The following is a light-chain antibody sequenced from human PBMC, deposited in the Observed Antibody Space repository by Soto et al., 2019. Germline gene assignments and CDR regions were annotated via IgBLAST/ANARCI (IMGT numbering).Light chain of an antibody. Sequence: EIVLTQSPATLYLSPGERATLSCRASQSVSSYLACYQQKPGQHPMLLIYEASNRATGIPARFSGSGSGTDLTLTISSLEPEDFAVYYGQHRSNFFGPGTKVDIK. J-gene: IGKJ3*01. CDR3: QHRSNF. V-gene: IGKV3-11*01. CDR2: EAS. CDR1: QSVSSY.